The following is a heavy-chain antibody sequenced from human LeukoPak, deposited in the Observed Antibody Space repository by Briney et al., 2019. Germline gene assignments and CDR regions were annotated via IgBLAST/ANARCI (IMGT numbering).Heavy chain of an antibody. CDR3: ARDTYSYDSSGYLEVGAFDI. CDR1: GFTFSSYW. Sequence: GGSLRLSCAASGFTFSSYWMSWVRQAPGKGLEWVANIKQDGSEKYYVDSVKGRFTISRDNAKNSLYLQMNSLRAEDTAVYYCARDTYSYDSSGYLEVGAFDIWGQGTMVTVSS. CDR2: IKQDGSEK. V-gene: IGHV3-7*01. D-gene: IGHD3-22*01. J-gene: IGHJ3*02.